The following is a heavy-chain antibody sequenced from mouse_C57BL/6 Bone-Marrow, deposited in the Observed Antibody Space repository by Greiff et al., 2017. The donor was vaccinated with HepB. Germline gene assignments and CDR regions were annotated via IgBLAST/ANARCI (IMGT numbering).Heavy chain of an antibody. CDR3: ARIDTTVVEAWFAY. D-gene: IGHD1-1*01. J-gene: IGHJ3*01. V-gene: IGHV8-8*01. Sequence: QVQLKESGPGILQPSQTLSLTCSFSGFSLSTFGMGVGWIRQPSGKGLEWLAHIWWDDDKYYNPALKSRLTISKDTSKNQVFLKIANVDTADTATYYCARIDTTVVEAWFAYWGQGTLVTVSA. CDR2: IWWDDDK. CDR1: GFSLSTFGMG.